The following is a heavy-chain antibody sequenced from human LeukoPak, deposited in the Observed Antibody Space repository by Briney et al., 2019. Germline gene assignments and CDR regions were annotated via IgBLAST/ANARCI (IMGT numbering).Heavy chain of an antibody. V-gene: IGHV1-2*02. CDR3: ARDWYQPRPNYYYGMDV. CDR2: INPNSGGT. J-gene: IGHJ6*02. Sequence: GASVKVSCKASGYTFTGYYMHWVRQAPGQGLEWMGWINPNSGGTNYAQKFQGRVTMTRDTSISTAYMELSRLRSDDTAVYYCARDWYQPRPNYYYGMDVWGQGTTVTVSS. D-gene: IGHD2-2*01. CDR1: GYTFTGYY.